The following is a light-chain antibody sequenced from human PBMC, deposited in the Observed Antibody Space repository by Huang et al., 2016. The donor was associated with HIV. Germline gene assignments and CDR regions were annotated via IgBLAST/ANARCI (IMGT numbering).Light chain of an antibody. J-gene: IGKJ2*01. Sequence: EIVMTQSPATLSASPGERATLSCRVSQSVSTNLAWYQHKPGQAPRLLIHGASTRATGIPARFSGSGSGTEFTRTISSLQSEDFALYYCQQYNSWPPNTFGQGTKLEIK. CDR2: GAS. CDR3: QQYNSWPPNT. V-gene: IGKV3-15*01. CDR1: QSVSTN.